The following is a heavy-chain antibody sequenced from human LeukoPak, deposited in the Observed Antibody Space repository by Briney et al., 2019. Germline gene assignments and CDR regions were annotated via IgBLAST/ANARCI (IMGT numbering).Heavy chain of an antibody. V-gene: IGHV5-51*01. CDR1: GYNFTNYW. CDR3: ARLTGGGAAPQARYYGMDV. J-gene: IGHJ6*02. CDR2: IYPDESDS. Sequence: GESLKISCQGSGYNFTNYWILWVRQMPGKGLEWLGIIYPDESDSRCSPSFRGQVTISADQSVTTAYLYWRSLKASDTAMYYCARLTGGGAAPQARYYGMDVWGQGTTVTVSS. D-gene: IGHD2-15*01.